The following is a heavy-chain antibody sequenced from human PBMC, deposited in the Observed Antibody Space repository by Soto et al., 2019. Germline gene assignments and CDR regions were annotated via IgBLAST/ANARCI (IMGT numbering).Heavy chain of an antibody. V-gene: IGHV3-33*01. CDR3: ARVSSWEMGYYYYYGMDV. D-gene: IGHD6-13*01. Sequence: GGSLRLSCAASGFTFSSYGMHWVRQAPGKGLEWVAVIWYDGSNKYYADSVKGRFTISRDNSKNTLYLQMNSLRAEDTAVYYCARVSSWEMGYYYYYGMDVWGQGTTVTVSS. CDR1: GFTFSSYG. CDR2: IWYDGSNK. J-gene: IGHJ6*02.